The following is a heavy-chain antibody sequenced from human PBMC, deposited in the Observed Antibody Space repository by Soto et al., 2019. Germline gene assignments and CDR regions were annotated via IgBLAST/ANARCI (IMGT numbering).Heavy chain of an antibody. D-gene: IGHD6-19*01. J-gene: IGHJ5*02. Sequence: ETLSLTCAVYGGSFSGYYWSWIRQPPGKGLEWIGEINHSGSTNYNPSLKSRVTISVDTSKNQFSLKLSSVTAADTAVYYCARVTEAVAGSYNWFDPWGHGTLVTVSS. CDR1: GGSFSGYY. V-gene: IGHV4-34*01. CDR2: INHSGST. CDR3: ARVTEAVAGSYNWFDP.